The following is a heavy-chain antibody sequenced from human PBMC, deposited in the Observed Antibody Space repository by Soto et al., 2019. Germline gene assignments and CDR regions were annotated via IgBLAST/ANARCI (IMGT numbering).Heavy chain of an antibody. J-gene: IGHJ5*02. Sequence: KPSETLSLTCAVYGGSFSGYYWSWIRQPPGKGLEWIGEINHSGSTNYNPSLKSRVTISVDTSKNQFSLKLSSVTAADTAVYYCARSGWSALTQNNWFAPWGQGTLVTVSS. D-gene: IGHD6-19*01. CDR2: INHSGST. CDR1: GGSFSGYY. CDR3: ARSGWSALTQNNWFAP. V-gene: IGHV4-34*01.